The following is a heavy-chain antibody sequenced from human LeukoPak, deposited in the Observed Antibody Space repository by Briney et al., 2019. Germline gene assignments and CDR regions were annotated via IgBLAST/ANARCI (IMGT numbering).Heavy chain of an antibody. D-gene: IGHD3-16*01. CDR2: IYYSGST. CDR1: GGSISSYY. V-gene: IGHV4-59*01. Sequence: SETLSLTCTVSGGSISSYYWSWIRQPPGKGLEWIGYIYYSGSTNYNPSLKSRVTISVDTSKNQFSLKLSSVTAADTAVYYCARDPRGRVGLPPGAFDIWGQGTMVTVS. CDR3: ARDPRGRVGLPPGAFDI. J-gene: IGHJ3*02.